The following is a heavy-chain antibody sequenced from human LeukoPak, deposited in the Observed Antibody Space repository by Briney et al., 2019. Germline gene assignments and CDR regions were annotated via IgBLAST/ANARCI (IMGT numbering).Heavy chain of an antibody. V-gene: IGHV4-34*01. Sequence: KPSETLSLTCAVYGGSFSGYYWSWIRQPPGKGLEWIGEINHSGSTNYNPSLKSRVTISVDTSKNQFSLKLSSVTAADTAVYYCARGRFTLRFLEWLSNDAFDIWGQGTMVTVSS. CDR3: ARGRFTLRFLEWLSNDAFDI. CDR1: GGSFSGYY. D-gene: IGHD3-3*01. J-gene: IGHJ3*02. CDR2: INHSGST.